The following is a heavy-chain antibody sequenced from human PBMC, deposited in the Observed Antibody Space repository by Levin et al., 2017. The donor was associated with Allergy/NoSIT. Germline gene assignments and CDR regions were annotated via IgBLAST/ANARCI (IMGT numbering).Heavy chain of an antibody. CDR2: ISSSSSTI. Sequence: GGSLRLSCAASGFTFSSYSMNWVRQAPGKGLEWVSYISSSSSTIYYADSVKGRFTISRDNAKNSLYLQMNSLRAEDTAVYYCAGPLTTRDSSGYYLFDYWGQGTLVTVSS. CDR1: GFTFSSYS. D-gene: IGHD3-22*01. V-gene: IGHV3-48*01. CDR3: AGPLTTRDSSGYYLFDY. J-gene: IGHJ4*02.